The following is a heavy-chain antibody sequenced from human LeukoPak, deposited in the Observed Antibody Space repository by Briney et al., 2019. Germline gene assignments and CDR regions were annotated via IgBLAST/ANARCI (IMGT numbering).Heavy chain of an antibody. V-gene: IGHV3-43*02. CDR2: ISGDGGST. Sequence: GGSLRLSCAASGFTFDDYAMHWVRQAPGKGLEWVSLISGDGGSTYYADSVKGRFTISRDNSKNSLYLQMNSLRTEGTALYYCAKDMALVALDYWGQGTLVTVSS. J-gene: IGHJ4*02. CDR3: AKDMALVALDY. D-gene: IGHD2-8*02. CDR1: GFTFDDYA.